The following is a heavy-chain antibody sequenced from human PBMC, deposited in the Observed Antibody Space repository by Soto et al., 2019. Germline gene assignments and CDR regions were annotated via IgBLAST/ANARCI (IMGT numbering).Heavy chain of an antibody. CDR2: LNSDGSRT. J-gene: IGHJ4*02. D-gene: IGHD3-10*01. CDR3: ASSNGGSRFNY. CDR1: GLNFSNYW. V-gene: IGHV3-74*01. Sequence: EVQLVESGGGVVQPGGSLRLSCAASGLNFSNYWMHWVRQVPGKGLVWVSRLNSDGSRTRYADSVKGRCTISRDNTKNTLFLHMKRRRAEDTAIYDGASSNGGSRFNYWGQGTLDTVAS.